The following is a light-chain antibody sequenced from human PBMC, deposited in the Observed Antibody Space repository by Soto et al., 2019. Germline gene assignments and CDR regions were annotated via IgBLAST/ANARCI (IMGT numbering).Light chain of an antibody. Sequence: IVMTQSVGPLSVSPGERATLSCRASQSVSTNLAWYYQKPGQAPRLLIYGVSTRATGIPARFSGSGSGTDFSLTISRLEPEDFAVYYCQQYGSSPRTFGQGTKVDIK. V-gene: IGKV3-20*01. CDR2: GVS. CDR3: QQYGSSPRT. CDR1: QSVSTN. J-gene: IGKJ1*01.